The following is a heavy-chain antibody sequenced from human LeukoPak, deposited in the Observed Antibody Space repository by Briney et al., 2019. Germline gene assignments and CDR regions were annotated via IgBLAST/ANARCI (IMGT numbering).Heavy chain of an antibody. CDR1: GGSISSHY. Sequence: SETLSLTCTVSGGSISSHYWSWIRQSPGKGLEWIGYIYYSGSTNYNPSLKSRVTISVDTSKNRFSLKLSSVTAADTAVYYCARDRYAFDFWGQGTMVTVSS. J-gene: IGHJ3*01. V-gene: IGHV4-59*11. CDR2: IYYSGST. CDR3: ARDRYAFDF.